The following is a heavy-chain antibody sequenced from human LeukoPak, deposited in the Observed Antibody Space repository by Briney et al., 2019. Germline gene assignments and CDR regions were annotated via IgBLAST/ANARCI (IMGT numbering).Heavy chain of an antibody. CDR1: GFTFSSYG. CDR3: AKDHNTNDAFDI. J-gene: IGHJ3*02. CDR2: ISYDGSNK. V-gene: IGHV3-30*18. D-gene: IGHD1-14*01. Sequence: PGGSLRLSCAASGFTFSSYGMHWVRQAPGKGLEWVAVISYDGSNKYYADSVKGRFTISRDNSKNTLYLQMNSLRAEDTAVYYCAKDHNTNDAFDIWGQGTMVTVSS.